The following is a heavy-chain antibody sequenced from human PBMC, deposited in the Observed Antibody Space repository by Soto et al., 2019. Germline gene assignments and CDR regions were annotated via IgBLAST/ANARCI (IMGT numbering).Heavy chain of an antibody. Sequence: SETLSLTCAVSGGSISSSNWWSWVRQPPGKGLEWIGEIYHSGSTNYNPSLKSRVTISVDTSKNQFSLKLSSVTAADTAVYYCARHRGMVLILDVWGQGTTVTVSS. CDR3: ARHRGMVLILDV. CDR1: GGSISSSNW. V-gene: IGHV4-4*02. J-gene: IGHJ6*02. D-gene: IGHD2-8*01. CDR2: IYHSGST.